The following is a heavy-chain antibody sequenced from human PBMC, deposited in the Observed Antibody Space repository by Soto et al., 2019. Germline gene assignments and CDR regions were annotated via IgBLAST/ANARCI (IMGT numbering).Heavy chain of an antibody. D-gene: IGHD2-15*01. J-gene: IGHJ4*02. CDR1: GGSISSYY. CDR2: IYYSGST. Sequence: SETLSLTCTVSGGSISSYYWSWIRQPPGKGLEWIGYIYYSGSTNYNPSLKSRVTISVDTSKNQFSLKLSSVTAADTAVYYCASHYCSGGSCYPLDFDYWGQGTLVTVSS. V-gene: IGHV4-59*08. CDR3: ASHYCSGGSCYPLDFDY.